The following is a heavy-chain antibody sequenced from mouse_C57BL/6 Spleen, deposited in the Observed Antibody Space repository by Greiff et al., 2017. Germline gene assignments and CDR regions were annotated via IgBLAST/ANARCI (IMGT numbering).Heavy chain of an antibody. J-gene: IGHJ2*01. V-gene: IGHV1-55*01. D-gene: IGHD1-2*01. CDR1: GYTFTSYW. CDR2: IYPGSGST. CDR3: ARRVITTAPIDD. Sequence: QVQLQQPGAELVKPGASVKMSCKASGYTFTSYWITWVKQRPGQGLEWIGDIYPGSGSTNYNEKFKSKATLTVDTSSSTAYMQLSSLTSEDSAVYYCARRVITTAPIDDGDQGTTLTVSS.